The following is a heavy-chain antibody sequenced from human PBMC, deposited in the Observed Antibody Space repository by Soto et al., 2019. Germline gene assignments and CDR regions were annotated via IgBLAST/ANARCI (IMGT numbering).Heavy chain of an antibody. D-gene: IGHD3-16*01. V-gene: IGHV1-18*01. CDR3: ARMGDVPYYYYGMDV. CDR1: GYTFTRSG. CDR2: INGYNDNT. J-gene: IGHJ6*01. Sequence: QVQLVQSGAEVKKPGASVKVFCKASGYTFTRSGISWVRQAPGQGLEWMGWINGYNDNTNYTQKFQGRITMTTDTPTSTAYMELRSLRSDDTAVYYCARMGDVPYYYYGMDVW.